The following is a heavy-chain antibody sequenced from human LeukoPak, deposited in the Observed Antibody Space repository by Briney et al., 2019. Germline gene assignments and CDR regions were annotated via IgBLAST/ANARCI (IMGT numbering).Heavy chain of an antibody. J-gene: IGHJ6*03. D-gene: IGHD4-23*01. V-gene: IGHV4-4*02. CDR1: GGSISSSNW. CDR2: IYHSGST. Sequence: SETLSLTCAVSGGSISSSNWWSWVRQPPGKGLEWIGEIYHSGSTNYNPSLKSRVTISVDKSKNQFSLKLSSVTAADTAVYYCARDLRGGNPARYYYYMDVWGKGTTVTVSS. CDR3: ARDLRGGNPARYYYYMDV.